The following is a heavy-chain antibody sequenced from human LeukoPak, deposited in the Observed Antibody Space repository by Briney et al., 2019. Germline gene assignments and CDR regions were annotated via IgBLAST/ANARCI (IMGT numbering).Heavy chain of an antibody. CDR2: INPSGVDT. CDR1: GLTFNNYA. D-gene: IGHD3-22*01. J-gene: IGHJ6*03. Sequence: GGSLRLSCAASGLTFNNYAMTWVRQAPGKGLEWVSSINPSGVDTYYAGSVKGRFTISRDNSVNTLYLQMNSLRAEDTAVYYCARMKFYDSTGYSPGHYMDVWGKGTTVKVSS. CDR3: ARMKFYDSTGYSPGHYMDV. V-gene: IGHV3-23*01.